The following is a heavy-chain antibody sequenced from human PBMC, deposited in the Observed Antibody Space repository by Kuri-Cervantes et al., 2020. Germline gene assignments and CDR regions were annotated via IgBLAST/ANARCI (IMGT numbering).Heavy chain of an antibody. D-gene: IGHD3-3*01. V-gene: IGHV3-15*01. CDR3: AREPQSPYRYDFWSGYYYYYYGMDV. CDR2: IKSESDGGTT. J-gene: IGHJ6*02. CDR1: GFTFSYAW. Sequence: GGSLRLSCAASGFTFSYAWMNWVRQVPGKGLEWVGRIKSESDGGTTDYVAPVKGRFTISRDDSKNTLYLEMNSLRAEDTAVYYCAREPQSPYRYDFWSGYYYYYYGMDVWGQGTTVTVSS.